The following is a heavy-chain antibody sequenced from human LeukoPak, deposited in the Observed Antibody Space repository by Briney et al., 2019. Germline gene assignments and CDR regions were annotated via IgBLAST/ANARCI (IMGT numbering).Heavy chain of an antibody. CDR2: TYYSGTT. CDR3: ARVPYYYDSSSEGDY. V-gene: IGHV4-31*03. Sequence: PSQTLSLTCTVSGGSIGSGGYYWTWIRQHPGKGLEWIGNTYYSGTTYYNPSLRSRVAISVDTSKNQFSLKLSSVTAADTAVYYCARVPYYYDSSSEGDYWGQGTLVTVSS. J-gene: IGHJ4*02. CDR1: GGSIGSGGYY. D-gene: IGHD3-22*01.